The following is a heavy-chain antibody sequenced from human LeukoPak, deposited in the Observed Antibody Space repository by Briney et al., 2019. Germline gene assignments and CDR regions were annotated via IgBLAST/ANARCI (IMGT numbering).Heavy chain of an antibody. D-gene: IGHD6-13*01. J-gene: IGHJ6*03. CDR1: GFTFSSYA. CDR2: ISGSGGST. CDR3: AKDYIAAAAYYYYYMDV. V-gene: IGHV3-23*01. Sequence: GGSLRRSCAASGFTFSSYAMSWVREAPGKGLEWVSAISGSGGSTYYADSVKGRFTISRDNSKNTLYLQMNSLRAEDTAVYYCAKDYIAAAAYYYYYMDVWGKGTTVPVSS.